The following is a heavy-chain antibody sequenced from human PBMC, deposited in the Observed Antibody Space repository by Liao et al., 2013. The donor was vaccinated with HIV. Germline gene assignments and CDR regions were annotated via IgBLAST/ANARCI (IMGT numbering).Heavy chain of an antibody. D-gene: IGHD2-8*01. CDR3: ARARRYCTNGVCYTVYYFDY. Sequence: QVHLQESGPGLVRPSETLSLTCTVSGGSISSSSYYWGWIRQPPGKGLEWIGSIYYSGSTYYNPSLKSRVTISVDTSKNQFSLKLSSVTAADTAVYYCARARRYCTNGVCYTVYYFDYWARNPGHRLL. CDR2: IYYSGST. J-gene: IGHJ4*01. V-gene: IGHV4-39*07. CDR1: GGSISSSSYY.